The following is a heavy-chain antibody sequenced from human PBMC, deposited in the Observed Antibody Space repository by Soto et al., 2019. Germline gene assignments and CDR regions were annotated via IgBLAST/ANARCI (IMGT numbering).Heavy chain of an antibody. Sequence: QVQLVESGGGVVQPGRSLRLSCAASGFTFSSYGMHWVRQAPGKGLEWVAVISYDGSNNYYADSVKGRFTISRDNSKNTLYLHIPGRRAEDTAVYYCGTKDGNFLGGYYPTVEYWGQGTQVTVSS. J-gene: IGHJ4*02. CDR1: GFTFSSYG. CDR2: ISYDGSNN. V-gene: IGHV3-30*03. CDR3: GTKDGNFLGGYYPTVEY. D-gene: IGHD3-3*01.